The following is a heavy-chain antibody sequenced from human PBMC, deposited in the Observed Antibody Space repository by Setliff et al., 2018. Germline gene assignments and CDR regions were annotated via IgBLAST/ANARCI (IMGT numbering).Heavy chain of an antibody. CDR3: AGVDVLTASPF. Sequence: VASVKVSCKASGYIFTDYYMHWVRQAPGQELGWMGRINPNSGGTNYAQKFQGRVTMAWDTSISTAYMDLSRLTSDDTATYYCAGVDVLTASPFWGQGTLVTVSS. CDR1: GYIFTDYY. V-gene: IGHV1-2*06. J-gene: IGHJ4*02. CDR2: INPNSGGT. D-gene: IGHD3-9*01.